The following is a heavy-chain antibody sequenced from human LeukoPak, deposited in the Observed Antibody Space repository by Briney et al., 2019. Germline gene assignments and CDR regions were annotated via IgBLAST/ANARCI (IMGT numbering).Heavy chain of an antibody. D-gene: IGHD6-25*01. CDR2: IYYSGST. CDR1: GGSISSYY. V-gene: IGHV4-59*08. Sequence: PPETLSLTCTVSGGSISSYYWSWIRQPPGKGLEWLAYIYYSGSTNYSPSLKSRVTMSVDTSKNQVSLSLTSVTAADTAVYYCARRMAASDAFDYWGRGTLVTVSS. CDR3: ARRMAASDAFDY. J-gene: IGHJ4*02.